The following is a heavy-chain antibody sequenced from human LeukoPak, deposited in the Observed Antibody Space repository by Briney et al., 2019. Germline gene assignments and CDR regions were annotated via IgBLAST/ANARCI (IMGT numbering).Heavy chain of an antibody. CDR3: ARGAYCSSTSCYDYYMDV. V-gene: IGHV1-69*13. J-gene: IGHJ6*03. CDR2: IIPIFGTA. D-gene: IGHD2-2*01. Sequence: ASVKVSCKASGGTFSSYAISWVRQAPGQGLEWMGRIIPIFGTANYAQKFQGRVTITADESTSTAYMELSSLRSEDTAVYYCARGAYCSSTSCYDYYMDVWGKGTTVTVSS. CDR1: GGTFSSYA.